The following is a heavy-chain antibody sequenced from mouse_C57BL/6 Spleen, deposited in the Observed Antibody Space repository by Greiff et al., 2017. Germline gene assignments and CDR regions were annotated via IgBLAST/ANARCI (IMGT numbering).Heavy chain of an antibody. J-gene: IGHJ1*03. CDR3: ARRGYDYDGYFDV. V-gene: IGHV5-6*02. Sequence: DVKLQESGGDLVKPGGSLKLSCAASGFTFSSYGMSWVRQTPDKRLEWVATISSGGSYTYYPDSVKGRFTISRDNAKNTLYLQMSSLKSEDTAMYYCARRGYDYDGYFDVWGTGTTVTVSS. D-gene: IGHD2-4*01. CDR1: GFTFSSYG. CDR2: ISSGGSYT.